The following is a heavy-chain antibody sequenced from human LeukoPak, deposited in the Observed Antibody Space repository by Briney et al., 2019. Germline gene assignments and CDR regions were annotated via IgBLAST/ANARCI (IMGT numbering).Heavy chain of an antibody. CDR3: ARDQGKWIQLWSFDY. V-gene: IGHV1-2*04. J-gene: IGHJ4*02. Sequence: ASVKVSCKASGYTFTGYYMHWVRQAPGQGLEWMGWINPNSGGTNYAQKFQGWVTMTRDTSISTAYMELSRLRSDDTAVHYCARDQGKWIQLWSFDYWGQGTLVTVCS. D-gene: IGHD5-18*01. CDR1: GYTFTGYY. CDR2: INPNSGGT.